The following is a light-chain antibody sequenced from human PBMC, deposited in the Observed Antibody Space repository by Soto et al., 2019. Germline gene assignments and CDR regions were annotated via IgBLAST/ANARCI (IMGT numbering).Light chain of an antibody. CDR3: SSYTSSSTGGYV. V-gene: IGLV2-14*01. CDR1: SSDVGGYIY. CDR2: AVS. J-gene: IGLJ1*01. Sequence: QSALTQPASVSGSPGQSITISCAGTSSDVGGYIYVSWYQQHPGKAPKLLIYAVSNRPSGVSNRFSGSKSGNTASLTISGLQAEDEADYYCSSYTSSSTGGYVFGTGTKVTVL.